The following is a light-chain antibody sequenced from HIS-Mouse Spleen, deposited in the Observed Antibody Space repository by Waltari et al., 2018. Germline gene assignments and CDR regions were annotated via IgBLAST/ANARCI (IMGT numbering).Light chain of an antibody. V-gene: IGLV2-14*01. CDR1: SRDVGGYNY. CDR2: EVS. Sequence: SALTHPASVSGSPGQSITISFTGTSRDVGGYNYVSWYQQHPGKAPKLMIYEVSNRPSGVSNRISGLQAEDEADYYCSSYTSSSTPYVFGTGTKVTVL. CDR3: SSYTSSSTPYV. J-gene: IGLJ1*01.